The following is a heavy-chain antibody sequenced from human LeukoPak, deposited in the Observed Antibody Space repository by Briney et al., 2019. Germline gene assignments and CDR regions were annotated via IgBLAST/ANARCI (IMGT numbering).Heavy chain of an antibody. Sequence: ASVKVSCKASGYTFTSYGISWVRQAPGQGLEWMGWISAYNGNTNYAQKLQGRVTMTTDTSTSTVYMELRSLRSDDTAVYYCARASSNYYMDVWGKGTTVTVSS. V-gene: IGHV1-18*01. CDR3: ARASSNYYMDV. CDR2: ISAYNGNT. CDR1: GYTFTSYG. D-gene: IGHD2-2*01. J-gene: IGHJ6*03.